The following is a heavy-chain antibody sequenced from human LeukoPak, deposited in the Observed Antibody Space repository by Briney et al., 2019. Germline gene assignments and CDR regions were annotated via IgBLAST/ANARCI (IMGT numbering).Heavy chain of an antibody. CDR3: AREVSFDP. V-gene: IGHV3-66*01. CDR2: IYSSGST. D-gene: IGHD5/OR15-5a*01. CDR1: GFNVSSYF. Sequence: GGSLRLSCAASGFNVSSYFMSWVRQAPGKGLEWVSVIYSSGSTHYADSVKGRFTISRDNAKNSLYLQMNSLRAEDTAVYYCAREVSFDPWGQGTLVTVSS. J-gene: IGHJ5*02.